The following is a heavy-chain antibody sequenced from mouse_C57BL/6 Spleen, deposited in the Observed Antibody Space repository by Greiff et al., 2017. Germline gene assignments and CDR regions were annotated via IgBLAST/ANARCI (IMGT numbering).Heavy chain of an antibody. CDR1: GFTFSSYT. CDR2: ISGGGGNT. Sequence: EVNVVESGGGLVKPGGSLKLSCAASGFTFSSYTMSWVRQTPEKRLEWVATISGGGGNTYYPDSVKGRFTISRDNAKNTLYLQMSSLRSEDTALYYCARQYYGYYFDYWGQGTTLTVSS. V-gene: IGHV5-9*01. D-gene: IGHD1-1*01. J-gene: IGHJ2*01. CDR3: ARQYYGYYFDY.